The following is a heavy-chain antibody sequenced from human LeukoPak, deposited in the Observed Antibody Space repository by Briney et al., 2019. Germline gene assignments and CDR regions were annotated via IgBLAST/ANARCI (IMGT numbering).Heavy chain of an antibody. J-gene: IGHJ4*02. Sequence: PGGSLRLSCAASGFTFSESAMHWVRQAPGKGLEWVSLISADGTRTHYGDSVKGRFTISRDNSRNSLSLQMKSLRTDDTAIYYCAKEVPTHTIFGVLKTQDWGQGTLVTVSS. V-gene: IGHV3-43*02. CDR1: GFTFSESA. CDR2: ISADGTRT. CDR3: AKEVPTHTIFGVLKTQD. D-gene: IGHD3-3*01.